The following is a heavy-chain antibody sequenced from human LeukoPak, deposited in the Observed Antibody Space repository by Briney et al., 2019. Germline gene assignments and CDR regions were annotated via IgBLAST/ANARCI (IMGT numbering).Heavy chain of an antibody. CDR2: INPNGGGT. D-gene: IGHD1-20*01. Sequence: ASVKVSCKASGYTFTDYYMHWVRRAPGQGLEWMGWINPNGGGTNYAQKFQGRVTMTRDTSITTAYMELSRLRSDDTAVYFCARGGNWNSFDYWGQGTLVTVAS. J-gene: IGHJ4*02. CDR1: GYTFTDYY. CDR3: ARGGNWNSFDY. V-gene: IGHV1-2*02.